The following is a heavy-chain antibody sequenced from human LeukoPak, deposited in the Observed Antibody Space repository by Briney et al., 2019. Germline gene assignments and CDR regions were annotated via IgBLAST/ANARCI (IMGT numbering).Heavy chain of an antibody. V-gene: IGHV4-30-2*01. J-gene: IGHJ5*02. CDR2: IYEPGSS. CDR3: ARRTGWLDP. CDR1: AGSINRGDYA. Sequence: SETLSLTCTGSAGSINRGDYAWPWLRQPLGKGLELGGAIYEPGSSHSDPSLKSRVTISMDIAKNHLSRTLSAVTAAATVFYYCARRTGWLDPWGQGTLVTVSS.